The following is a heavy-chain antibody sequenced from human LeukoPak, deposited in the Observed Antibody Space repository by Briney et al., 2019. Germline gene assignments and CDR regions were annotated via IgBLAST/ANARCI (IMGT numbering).Heavy chain of an antibody. J-gene: IGHJ4*02. CDR3: ARKLRRDGSAGY. CDR1: GGSISSYY. CDR2: IYYSGST. Sequence: SETLSLTCTVSGGSISSYYWSWIRQPPGKGLEWIGYIYYSGSTNYNPSLNSRVTISVDTSKNQFSLKLSSVTAADTAVYYCARKLRRDGSAGYWGQGTLVTVSS. D-gene: IGHD5-24*01. V-gene: IGHV4-59*08.